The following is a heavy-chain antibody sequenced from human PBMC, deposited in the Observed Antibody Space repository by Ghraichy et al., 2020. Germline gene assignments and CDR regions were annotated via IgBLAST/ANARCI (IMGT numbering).Heavy chain of an antibody. D-gene: IGHD2-2*01. CDR2: ISGSGGST. CDR3: AKDGGYCSSTSCSTIGMDV. CDR1: GFTFSSYA. Sequence: GGSLRLSCAASGFTFSSYAMSWVRQAPGKGLEWVSAISGSGGSTYYADSVKGRFTISRDNSKNTLYLQMNSLRAEDTAVYHCAKDGGYCSSTSCSTIGMDVWGQGTTVTVSS. V-gene: IGHV3-23*01. J-gene: IGHJ6*02.